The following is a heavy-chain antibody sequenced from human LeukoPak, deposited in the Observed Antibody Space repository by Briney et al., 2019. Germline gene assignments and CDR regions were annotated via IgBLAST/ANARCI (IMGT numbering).Heavy chain of an antibody. CDR2: INPSGGST. D-gene: IGHD2-2*01. CDR1: GYTFTSYY. CDR3: ARATSVVVPAATGGAFDI. Sequence: GASVKVSCKASGYTFTSYYMHWVRQAPGQGLEWMGIINPSGGSTGYAQKFQGRVTMTRDTSTSTVYMELSSLRSEDTAVYYCARATSVVVPAATGGAFDIWGQGTMVTVSS. V-gene: IGHV1-46*01. J-gene: IGHJ3*02.